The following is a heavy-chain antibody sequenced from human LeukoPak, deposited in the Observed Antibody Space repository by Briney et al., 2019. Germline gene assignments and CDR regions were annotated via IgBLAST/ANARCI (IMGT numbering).Heavy chain of an antibody. Sequence: SETLSLTCTVSGGSISSSSYYWGWIRQPPGKGLEWIGSIYYSGSTYYNPSLKSRVTISVDTSKNQFSLKLSSVTAADTAVYYCARGDGGSDNSDYWGQGTLVTVSS. CDR3: ARGDGGSDNSDY. V-gene: IGHV4-39*07. CDR1: GGSISSSSYY. D-gene: IGHD1-26*01. CDR2: IYYSGST. J-gene: IGHJ4*02.